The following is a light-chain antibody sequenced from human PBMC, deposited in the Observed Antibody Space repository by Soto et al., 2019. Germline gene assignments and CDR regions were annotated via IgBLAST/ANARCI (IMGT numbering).Light chain of an antibody. Sequence: IVMTQSPGALSVSPGDRATLSCRASQSINTNLAWYQLKPDQAPRLLIYGASTRATGIPARFSGSGSGTEFTLTISSLQSEDFAFYYCQQYYNWPPITFGQGTRLEIK. CDR2: GAS. V-gene: IGKV3-15*01. J-gene: IGKJ5*01. CDR1: QSINTN. CDR3: QQYYNWPPIT.